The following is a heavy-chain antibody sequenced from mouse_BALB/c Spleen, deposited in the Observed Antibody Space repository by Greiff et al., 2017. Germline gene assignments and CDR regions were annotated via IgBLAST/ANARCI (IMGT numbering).Heavy chain of an antibody. Sequence: EVQLQQSGPELVKPGASVKMSCKASGYTFTSYVMHWVKQKPGQGLEWIGYINPYNDGTKYNEKFKGKATLTSDKSSSTAYMELSSLTSEDSAVYYCARNYGYGDWYFDVWGAGTTVTVSS. CDR3: ARNYGYGDWYFDV. CDR2: INPYNDGT. V-gene: IGHV1-14*01. CDR1: GYTFTSYV. D-gene: IGHD1-2*01. J-gene: IGHJ1*01.